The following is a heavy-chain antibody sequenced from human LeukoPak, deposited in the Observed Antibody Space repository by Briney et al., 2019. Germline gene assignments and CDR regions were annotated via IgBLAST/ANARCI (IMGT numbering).Heavy chain of an antibody. V-gene: IGHV3-23*01. CDR1: GFTFSSYG. J-gene: IGHJ4*02. CDR2: ISGSGGST. Sequence: GGTLRLSCAASGFTFSSYGMSWVRQAPGKGLEWVSAISGSGGSTYYADSVKGRFTISRDNSKSTLYLQMNSLRAEDTAVYYCAKDRGPAVTYFDYWGQGTLVTVSS. D-gene: IGHD6-19*01. CDR3: AKDRGPAVTYFDY.